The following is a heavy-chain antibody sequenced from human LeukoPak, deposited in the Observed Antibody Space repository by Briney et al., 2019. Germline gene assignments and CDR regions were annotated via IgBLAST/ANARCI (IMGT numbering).Heavy chain of an antibody. V-gene: IGHV3-43*02. J-gene: IGHJ4*02. CDR2: ISGDGGST. CDR1: GFTFDDHA. Sequence: GGSLRLSCAASGFTFDDHAMHWVRQAPGKGLEWVSLISGDGGSTDYADSVKGRFTISRDNSKNSLYLQMSSLRTEDSALYYCAKLTGDYRENWGQGTLVTVSS. CDR3: AKLTGDYREN. D-gene: IGHD4-11*01.